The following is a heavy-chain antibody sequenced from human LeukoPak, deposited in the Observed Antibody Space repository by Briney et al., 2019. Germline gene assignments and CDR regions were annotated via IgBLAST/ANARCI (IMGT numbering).Heavy chain of an antibody. CDR3: ARPQYYCSGGSCQDPYYYGMDV. J-gene: IGHJ6*02. CDR1: GYSFTSYW. Sequence: PGESLKISCKGSGYSFTSYWIGWVRQMPGKGPEWMGSIYPGDSDTRYSPSFQGQVTISADKSISTAYLQWNSLKASDTAMYYCARPQYYCSGGSCQDPYYYGMDVWGQGTTVTVSS. CDR2: IYPGDSDT. D-gene: IGHD2-15*01. V-gene: IGHV5-51*01.